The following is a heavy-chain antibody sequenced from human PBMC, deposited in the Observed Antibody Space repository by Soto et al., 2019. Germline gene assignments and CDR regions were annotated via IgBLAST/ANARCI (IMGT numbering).Heavy chain of an antibody. CDR2: IGTAGDT. J-gene: IGHJ3*02. CDR1: GFTFSSYD. Sequence: EVQLLESGGGLVQPGGSLRLSCAASGFTFSSYDMHWVRQATGKGLEWVSAIGTAGDTYYPGSVKGRFTISRENAKNSLYLQMNSLRAGDTAVYYCARATRLGYCSGGSCYDGDAFDIWGQGTMVTVSS. CDR3: ARATRLGYCSGGSCYDGDAFDI. V-gene: IGHV3-13*01. D-gene: IGHD2-15*01.